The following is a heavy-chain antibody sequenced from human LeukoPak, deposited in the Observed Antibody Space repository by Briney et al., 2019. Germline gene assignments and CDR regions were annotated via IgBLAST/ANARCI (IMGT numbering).Heavy chain of an antibody. Sequence: SETLSLTCTVSGGSISSSSYYWGWIRQPPGKGLEWLGSIYYSGSTYYNPSLKSRVTISVDTSKNQFSLKLSSVTAADTAVYYCARPTTSSGWYSTYYYYYMDVWGKGTTVTVSS. CDR2: IYYSGST. CDR1: GGSISSSSYY. D-gene: IGHD6-19*01. V-gene: IGHV4-39*01. J-gene: IGHJ6*03. CDR3: ARPTTSSGWYSTYYYYYMDV.